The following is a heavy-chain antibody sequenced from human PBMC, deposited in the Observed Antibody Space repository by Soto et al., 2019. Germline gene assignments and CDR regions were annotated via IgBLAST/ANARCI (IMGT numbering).Heavy chain of an antibody. CDR3: AKGRSYYYYYGVDV. CDR1: GFHFSSYA. V-gene: IGHV3-23*01. Sequence: GGSLRLSCAASGFHFSSYAMGWVRQAPGKGLEWVSDIIDSGGSTYYADSVKGRFTISRDNSKSTLYLQMNSLRAEDTALYYCAKGRSYYYYYGVDVWGQGTTVTVSS. CDR2: IIDSGGST. J-gene: IGHJ6*02.